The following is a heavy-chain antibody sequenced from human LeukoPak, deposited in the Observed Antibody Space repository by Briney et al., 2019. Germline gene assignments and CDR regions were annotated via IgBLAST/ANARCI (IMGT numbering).Heavy chain of an antibody. Sequence: GGSLRLSCAASGFTFSSYSMNWVRQAPGKGLEWVSSISSSSSYIYYADSVKGRFTISRDNAKNSLYPQMNSLRAEDTAVYYCARDKVASQRAAYYMDVWGKGTTVTVSS. J-gene: IGHJ6*03. CDR2: ISSSSSYI. V-gene: IGHV3-21*01. CDR1: GFTFSSYS. CDR3: ARDKVASQRAAYYMDV. D-gene: IGHD6-25*01.